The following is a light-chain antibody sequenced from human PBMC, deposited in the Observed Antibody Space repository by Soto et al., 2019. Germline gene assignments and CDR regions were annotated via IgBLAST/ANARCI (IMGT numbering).Light chain of an antibody. Sequence: EIVLTQSPGTLSLSPGEIATLSFMSIHSVSNNYLAWYQQKPGQAPRLLIYGASNRATGIPDRFSGSGSGTDFTLTISRLEPEDFAVYYCQQRTIWPPSINFGQGTRLEIK. CDR2: GAS. V-gene: IGKV3D-20*02. CDR3: QQRTIWPPSIN. J-gene: IGKJ5*01. CDR1: HSVSNNY.